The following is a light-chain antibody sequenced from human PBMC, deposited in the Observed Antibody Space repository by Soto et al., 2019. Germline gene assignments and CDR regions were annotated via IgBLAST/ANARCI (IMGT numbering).Light chain of an antibody. CDR3: QQYNNWPPYT. V-gene: IGKV3D-15*01. CDR1: QSVSAS. J-gene: IGKJ2*01. CDR2: GAS. Sequence: EIVMTQSPATLSVSPGETATLSCRASQSVSASLAWYQQKPGQAPRLLIYGASTRASGIPARFSGSGSETEFSLTISSLQSEDFAIYYCQQYNNWPPYTFGQGTKLEIK.